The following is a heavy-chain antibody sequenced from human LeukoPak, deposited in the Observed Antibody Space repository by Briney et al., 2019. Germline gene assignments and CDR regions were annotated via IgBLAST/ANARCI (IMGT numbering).Heavy chain of an antibody. Sequence: SETLSLTCAVYGGSFSGYYWSWIRQPPGKGLEWIGEINHSGSTNYNPSLKSRVTISVDTSKNQISLKLSSVTAADTAVYYCARTGNPGGLIDYWGQGTLVTVSS. CDR2: INHSGST. V-gene: IGHV4-34*01. J-gene: IGHJ4*02. D-gene: IGHD4-23*01. CDR1: GGSFSGYY. CDR3: ARTGNPGGLIDY.